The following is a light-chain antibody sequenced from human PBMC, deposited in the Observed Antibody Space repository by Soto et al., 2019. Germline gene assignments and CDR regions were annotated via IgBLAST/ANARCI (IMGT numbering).Light chain of an antibody. CDR3: QQAASYPIT. CDR1: QVISSW. V-gene: IGKV1-12*01. Sequence: DIQMTQSPSSVSASVGDRVTITCRASQVISSWLAWYQKKPGKAPKVLIYGASSLQSGGPSRFSGSGYGTDFALSISSLQPEDFATYYCQQAASYPITFGQGTRLEIK. J-gene: IGKJ5*01. CDR2: GAS.